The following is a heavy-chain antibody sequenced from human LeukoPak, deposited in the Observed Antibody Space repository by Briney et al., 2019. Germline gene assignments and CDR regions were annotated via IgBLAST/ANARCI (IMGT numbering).Heavy chain of an antibody. Sequence: GGSLRLSCAASGFTFSSYAMSWVREAPGKGLEWVSAISGGGGATFYADSVKGRFNISRDNSKNTLYLQMHGLRAEDTDVYCCTRPYTMDVWGQGTTVTVSS. V-gene: IGHV3-23*01. CDR2: ISGGGGAT. D-gene: IGHD4-11*01. J-gene: IGHJ6*01. CDR3: TRPYTMDV. CDR1: GFTFSSYA.